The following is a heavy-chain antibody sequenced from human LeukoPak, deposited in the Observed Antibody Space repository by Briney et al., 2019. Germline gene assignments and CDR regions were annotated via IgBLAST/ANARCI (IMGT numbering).Heavy chain of an antibody. CDR3: ARHGARMTEKAAFDI. J-gene: IGHJ3*02. V-gene: IGHV4-59*08. D-gene: IGHD1-14*01. Sequence: SETLSLTCAVSGISITNYYWSWIRQPPGKGLERIGYISNSGNTNYNPSLKSRVTISLDTSKNQFSLKVSTVTAADTAVYYCARHGARMTEKAAFDIWGQGTMIIVSS. CDR2: ISNSGNT. CDR1: GISITNYY.